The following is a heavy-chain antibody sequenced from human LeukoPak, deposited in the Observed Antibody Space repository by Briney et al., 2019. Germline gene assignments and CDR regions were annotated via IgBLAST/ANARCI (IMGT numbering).Heavy chain of an antibody. CDR2: IPYDGSDK. Sequence: GGSLRLSCAASGFTFSSYGIHWVRQAPGKGLEWVAFIPYDGSDKYYADSVKGRFTISRDNSKNSLYLQMNSLRAEDTAVYYCARGRPRGAFDIWGQGTMVTVSS. CDR3: ARGRPRGAFDI. V-gene: IGHV3-30*02. D-gene: IGHD6-6*01. J-gene: IGHJ3*02. CDR1: GFTFSSYG.